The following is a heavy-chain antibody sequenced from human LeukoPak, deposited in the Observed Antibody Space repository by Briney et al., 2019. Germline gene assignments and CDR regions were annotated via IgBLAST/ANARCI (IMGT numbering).Heavy chain of an antibody. Sequence: GRSLRLSCAASGFTFSSYGMHWVRQAPGKGLEGVAVIWYDGSNKYYADSVQGRFTISRDNSKNTLYLQMNSLRAEDTAVYYCAREYPPRYYYDSSGYLDYWGQGTLVTVSS. V-gene: IGHV3-33*01. J-gene: IGHJ4*02. CDR3: AREYPPRYYYDSSGYLDY. CDR1: GFTFSSYG. CDR2: IWYDGSNK. D-gene: IGHD3-22*01.